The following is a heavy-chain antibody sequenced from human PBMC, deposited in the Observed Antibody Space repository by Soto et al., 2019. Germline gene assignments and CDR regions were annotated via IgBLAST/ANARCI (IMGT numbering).Heavy chain of an antibody. V-gene: IGHV4-30-4*01. Sequence: SETLSLTXTVSGGSISSGDYYWSWIRQPPGKGLEWIGYIYYSGSTYYNPSLKSRVTISVDTSKNQFSLKLSSVTAADKAVYYCARDNILGILYGGMDVWGQGTTVTV. J-gene: IGHJ6*02. CDR1: GGSISSGDYY. CDR3: ARDNILGILYGGMDV. CDR2: IYYSGST. D-gene: IGHD3-3*01.